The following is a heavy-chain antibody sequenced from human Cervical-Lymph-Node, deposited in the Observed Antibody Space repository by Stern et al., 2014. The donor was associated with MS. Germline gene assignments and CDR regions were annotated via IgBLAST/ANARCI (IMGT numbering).Heavy chain of an antibody. V-gene: IGHV1-2*02. Sequence: VQLVESGAEVRRPGASVKVACKASGFTFTSCYMHWVRQAPGQGLEWMGWINANSGGTNSAQKFQGRVTMTRDTSISTVYMDLTGLTSDDTAIYYCARDMSTVTTTYFDYWGQGTLVTVPS. CDR3: ARDMSTVTTTYFDY. CDR1: GFTFTSCY. CDR2: INANSGGT. J-gene: IGHJ4*02. D-gene: IGHD4-17*01.